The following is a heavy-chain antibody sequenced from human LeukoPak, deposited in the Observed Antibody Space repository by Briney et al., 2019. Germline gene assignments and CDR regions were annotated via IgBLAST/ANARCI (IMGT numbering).Heavy chain of an antibody. V-gene: IGHV3-33*01. Sequence: GGSLRLSCAASGFTFSSYGMHWVRQAPGKGLEWVAVIWYDGSNKYYADSVKGRFTISRDNSKNTLYLQMNSLRAEDTAVYYCARDPGLASFDYWGQGTLVTVSS. CDR3: ARDPGLASFDY. CDR2: IWYDGSNK. J-gene: IGHJ4*02. CDR1: GFTFSSYG.